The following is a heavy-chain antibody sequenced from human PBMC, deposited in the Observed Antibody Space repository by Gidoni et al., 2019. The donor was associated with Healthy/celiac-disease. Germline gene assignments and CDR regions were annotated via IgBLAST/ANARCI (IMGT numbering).Heavy chain of an antibody. Sequence: EVQLVESGGGLVKPGGSLRLSCAASGFTFSNAWMSWVRQAPGKGLEWVGRIKSKTDGGTTDDAAPVKGRFTISRDDSKNTLYLQMNSLKTEDTAVYYCTTPSTDYDFWSGYLGYWGQGTLVTVSS. CDR2: IKSKTDGGTT. CDR3: TTPSTDYDFWSGYLGY. CDR1: GFTFSNAW. V-gene: IGHV3-15*01. D-gene: IGHD3-3*01. J-gene: IGHJ4*02.